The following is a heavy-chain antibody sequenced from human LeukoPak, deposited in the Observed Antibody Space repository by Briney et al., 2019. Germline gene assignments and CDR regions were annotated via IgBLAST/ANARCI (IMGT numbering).Heavy chain of an antibody. CDR1: GFTFSSYG. CDR3: AKDFSGYYLPGLD. CDR2: ISYDGSNK. J-gene: IGHJ4*02. D-gene: IGHD3-22*01. Sequence: VQPGRSLRLSCAASGFTFSSYGMHWVRQAPGKGLEWVAVISYDGSNKYYADSVKGRFTISRDNSKNTLYLQMNSLRAEDTAVYYCAKDFSGYYLPGLDWGQGTLVTVSS. V-gene: IGHV3-30*18.